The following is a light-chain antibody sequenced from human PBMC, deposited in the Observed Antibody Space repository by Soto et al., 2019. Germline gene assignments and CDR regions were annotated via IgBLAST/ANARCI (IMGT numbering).Light chain of an antibody. CDR3: QQYYSYSGT. J-gene: IGKJ1*01. V-gene: IGKV1-5*01. CDR1: QSVSSW. CDR2: HAS. Sequence: DIQMTQSPSTLSASVGDRFTITCLASQSVSSWLAWYQQKPGTAPKLLIYHASTLESGVPSRFSGTGSGTEFTLTISSLQPDDFATYYCQQYYSYSGTFGQGTKVDIK.